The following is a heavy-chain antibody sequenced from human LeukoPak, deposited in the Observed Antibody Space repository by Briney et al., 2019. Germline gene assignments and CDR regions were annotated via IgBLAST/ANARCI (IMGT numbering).Heavy chain of an antibody. J-gene: IGHJ5*02. CDR1: GFPFSSHA. CDR3: VREAGYCASVCLKSNWFDP. Sequence: GGSLRLSCAASGFPFSSHAMSWVRQPPGKGLEWVVAISNGKTYYADSVRGRFAISRDDSKNTVYLQMNSLRDEDTALYYCVREAGYCASVCLKSNWFDPWGQGTLVTVSS. CDR2: ISNGKT. V-gene: IGHV3-23*01. D-gene: IGHD2-15*01.